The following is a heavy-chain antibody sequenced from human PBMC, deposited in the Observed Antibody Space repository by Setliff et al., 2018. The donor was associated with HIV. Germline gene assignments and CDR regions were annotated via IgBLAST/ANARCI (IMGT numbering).Heavy chain of an antibody. CDR1: GFIFSSYG. CDR3: ARDRAESYYYYYYYMDV. Sequence: GGSLRLSCAASGFIFSSYGMHWVRQAPGKGLEWVAFIRYDGSNKYYADSVKGRFTISRDNAKNSLYLQMNSLRAEDTAVYHCARDRAESYYYYYYYMDVWGKGTTVTVSS. CDR2: IRYDGSNK. D-gene: IGHD3-10*01. V-gene: IGHV3-30*02. J-gene: IGHJ6*03.